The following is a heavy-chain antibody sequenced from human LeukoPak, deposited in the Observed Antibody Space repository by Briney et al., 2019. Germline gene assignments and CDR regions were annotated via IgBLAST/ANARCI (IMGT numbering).Heavy chain of an antibody. D-gene: IGHD6-13*01. CDR2: IYYSGST. J-gene: IGHJ4*02. V-gene: IGHV4-59*01. CDR1: GGSISSYY. Sequence: SETLSLTCTVSGGSISSYYWSWIRQPPGKGLEWIGYIYYSGSTNYNPSLKSRVTISVDTSKNQFSLKLSSVTAADTAVYYCARWAAAGMAPYFDYWGQGTLVTVSS. CDR3: ARWAAAGMAPYFDY.